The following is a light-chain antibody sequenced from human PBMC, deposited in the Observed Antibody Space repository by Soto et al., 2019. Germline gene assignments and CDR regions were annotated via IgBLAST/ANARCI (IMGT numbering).Light chain of an antibody. CDR3: QQHSNWLLT. Sequence: EIVLTQSPGTLSLSPGERATLSCRASQSVSSYLAWYQQKPGQAPRLLIYDASNRATGIPARFSGSGSGTDFTLTISSPEPEDFAVYYCQQHSNWLLTFGGGTKV. J-gene: IGKJ4*01. V-gene: IGKV3-11*01. CDR1: QSVSSY. CDR2: DAS.